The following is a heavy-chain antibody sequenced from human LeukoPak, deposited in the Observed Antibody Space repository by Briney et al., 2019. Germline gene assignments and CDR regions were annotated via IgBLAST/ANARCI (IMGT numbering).Heavy chain of an antibody. D-gene: IGHD3-3*01. CDR2: INGDGRNI. Sequence: GGSLRLSCVASGFTFSSYWMHWVRQDPRKGLVWVSRINGDGRNINYADSVRGRFTISRDNAKNTLYLQMNSLRAEDTAVYYCAKGVFRVVTSSYYYMDVWGKGTTVTVSS. CDR1: GFTFSSYW. V-gene: IGHV3-74*01. J-gene: IGHJ6*03. CDR3: AKGVFRVVTSSYYYMDV.